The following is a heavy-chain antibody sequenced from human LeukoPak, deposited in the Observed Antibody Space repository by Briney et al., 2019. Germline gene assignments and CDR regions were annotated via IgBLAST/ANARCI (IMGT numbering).Heavy chain of an antibody. D-gene: IGHD5-24*01. CDR2: ISRDGKNE. J-gene: IGHJ6*02. CDR3: ARGSAGYKDYYYYYDMDV. V-gene: IGHV3-30*03. CDR1: GFTFNSYG. Sequence: GGSLRLSCEASGFTFNSYGMHWVRQAPGKGLEWMAAISRDGKNEYSGDPVKGRFSISRDNSKNTLYLQMSSLRAEDTAVYYCARGSAGYKDYYYYYDMDVWGQGTTVTVSS.